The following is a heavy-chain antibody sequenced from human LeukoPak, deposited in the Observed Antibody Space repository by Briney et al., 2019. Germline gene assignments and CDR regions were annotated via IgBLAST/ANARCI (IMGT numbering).Heavy chain of an antibody. CDR2: ISGSGGST. CDR3: AKDPPWGDYDSSGYYNS. V-gene: IGHV3-23*01. CDR1: GFTFSSYA. Sequence: PGGSLRLSCPASGFTFSSYAMSWVRQAPGKGLEWVSAISGSGGSTYYADSVKGRFTISRDNSKNTLYLQMNSLRAEDTAVYYCAKDPPWGDYDSSGYYNSWGQGTLVTVSS. J-gene: IGHJ4*02. D-gene: IGHD3-22*01.